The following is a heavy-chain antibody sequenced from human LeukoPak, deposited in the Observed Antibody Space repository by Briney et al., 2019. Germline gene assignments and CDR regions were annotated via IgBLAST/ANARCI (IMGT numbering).Heavy chain of an antibody. Sequence: SETLSLTCTVSGGSISSSTYYWGWIRQPPGKGLEWIGSIYYSGSTYYNPSLKSRVTISVDTSKNQFSLKLSSVTAADTAVYYCATSAMVRGVIYYWGQGTLVTVSS. CDR2: IYYSGST. J-gene: IGHJ4*02. CDR3: ATSAMVRGVIYY. D-gene: IGHD3-10*01. V-gene: IGHV4-39*07. CDR1: GGSISSSTYY.